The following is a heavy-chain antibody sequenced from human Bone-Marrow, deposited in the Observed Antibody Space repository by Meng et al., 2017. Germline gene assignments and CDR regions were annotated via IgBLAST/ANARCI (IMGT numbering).Heavy chain of an antibody. CDR1: GLSFTDAW. J-gene: IGHJ4*02. CDR3: ATGAAAADH. V-gene: IGHV3-15*01. CDR2: IKRNSDGGTI. D-gene: IGHD6-13*01. Sequence: EVQLGESGGGLVKPGGSLRLSCVASGLSFTDAWMSRVRQAPGKGLEWVGRIKRNSDGGTIDYAAPVKGRFTISRDDSKNTLYLQMDSLITEDTAVYFCATGAAAADHWGQGTLVTVSS.